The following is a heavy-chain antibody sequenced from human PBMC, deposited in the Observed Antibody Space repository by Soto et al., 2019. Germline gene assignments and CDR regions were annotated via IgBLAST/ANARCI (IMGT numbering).Heavy chain of an antibody. J-gene: IGHJ6*02. D-gene: IGHD3-3*01. CDR2: ISASGGST. Sequence: GGSLILSCAASGFSLSSYAMNWVRQAPGKGLEWVSAISASGGSTYYAAAVEGRFTISRDNSRNTLYLQMNSLRAEDTAEYYCAKDRGGRAIFGGIMIDGMVVWGQGTTGTFSS. CDR3: AKDRGGRAIFGGIMIDGMVV. V-gene: IGHV3-23*01. CDR1: GFSLSSYA.